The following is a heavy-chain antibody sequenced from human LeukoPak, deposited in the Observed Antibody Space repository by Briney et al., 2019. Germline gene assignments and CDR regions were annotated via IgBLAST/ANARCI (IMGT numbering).Heavy chain of an antibody. CDR3: ARDGDY. J-gene: IGHJ4*02. Sequence: SETLSLTCAVSGGSFSGYYWSWIRQPPGEGLEWIGYIYYSGSTNYNPSLKSRVTISVDTSKNQFSLKLNSVTAADTAMYYCARDGDYWGQGTLVTVSS. CDR2: IYYSGST. V-gene: IGHV4-59*01. CDR1: GGSFSGYY.